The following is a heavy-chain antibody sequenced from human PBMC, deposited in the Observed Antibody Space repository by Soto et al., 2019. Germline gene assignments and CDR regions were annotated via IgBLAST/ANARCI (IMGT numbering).Heavy chain of an antibody. V-gene: IGHV4-30-2*01. J-gene: IGHJ4*02. Sequence: SETLSLTCAVSGGSISSGGFSCNWIRQPPGKGLGWIGYIYHSGSTYFNPSLKSRVTMSVDRSTNQFSLKLSSVTAADTAVYYCASRVSDYFDYWGQGTPVTVSS. CDR1: GGSISSGGFS. D-gene: IGHD6-19*01. CDR2: IYHSGST. CDR3: ASRVSDYFDY.